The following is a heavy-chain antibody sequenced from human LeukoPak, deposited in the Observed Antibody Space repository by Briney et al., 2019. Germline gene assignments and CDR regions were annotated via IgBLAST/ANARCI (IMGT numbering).Heavy chain of an antibody. CDR1: GGFISSNSAY. CDR3: AVNIVAVPAAIDYYMDV. J-gene: IGHJ6*03. V-gene: IGHV4-39*01. Sequence: SETLSLTFTVSGGFISSNSAYWSWIRQPPGKALEWIGNIFYSGTTYYNPSLQSRITMSVDTSNHQFSLKLSSVTAADTAVYYCAVNIVAVPAAIDYYMDVWGKGTTVTVSS. D-gene: IGHD2-2*01. CDR2: IFYSGTT.